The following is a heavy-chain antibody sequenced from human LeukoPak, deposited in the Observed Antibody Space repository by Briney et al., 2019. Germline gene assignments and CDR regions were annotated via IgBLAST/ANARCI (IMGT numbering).Heavy chain of an antibody. D-gene: IGHD5-24*01. J-gene: IGHJ4*02. Sequence: GSLRISCAASGFTFITYAMTWGRRAPGKGLEWVSVLYSGGSTYYTDSVKGRFTISRDNSNNTLYLQMNNLRAEDTAVYYCAMDSAWLPLKFDYWGPGTLVAVST. CDR2: LYSGGST. CDR3: AMDSAWLPLKFDY. CDR1: GFTFITYA. V-gene: IGHV3-66*01.